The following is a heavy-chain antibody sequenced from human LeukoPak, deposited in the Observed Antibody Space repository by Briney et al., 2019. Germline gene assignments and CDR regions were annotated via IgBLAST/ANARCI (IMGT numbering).Heavy chain of an antibody. J-gene: IGHJ4*02. V-gene: IGHV4-59*11. CDR1: GGSISSHY. Sequence: SETLSLTCTVSGGSISSHYWSWIRQPPGKGLEGIGYIYYSGSTNYNPSLKSLVTISVDTSKNQFSLKLSSVTAADKAVYYSARGDGLPRRRYFDSWGQGTLVTVSS. CDR2: IYYSGST. CDR3: ARGDGLPRRRYFDS. D-gene: IGHD3/OR15-3a*01.